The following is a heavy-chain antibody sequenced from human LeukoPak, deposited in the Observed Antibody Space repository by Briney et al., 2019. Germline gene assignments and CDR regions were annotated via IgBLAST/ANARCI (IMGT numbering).Heavy chain of an antibody. CDR3: ARRYFDSGTYSDPARLDY. CDR1: GGSISSYY. V-gene: IGHV4-59*08. Sequence: SETLSLTCTVSGGSISSYYWSWIRQPPGKGLEWIGYIYYSGSTNYNPSLKSRVTISVDTSKNQFSLELTSVTAADTAVYYCARRYFDSGTYSDPARLDYWGQGTLVTVSS. D-gene: IGHD3-10*01. CDR2: IYYSGST. J-gene: IGHJ4*02.